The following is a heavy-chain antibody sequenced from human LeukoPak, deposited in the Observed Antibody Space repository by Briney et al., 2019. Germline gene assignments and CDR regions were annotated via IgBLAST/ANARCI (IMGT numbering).Heavy chain of an antibody. CDR1: GFTFGDYA. Sequence: GRSLSLSCIASGFTFGDYAMHWVRQAPGKGLEWVSGISWNSGSIVYTDSVKGRFTISRDNAKNSLYLQMNSLRTEDTAFYYCAKEIPQWELGGGFDYWGQGTLVTVSS. V-gene: IGHV3-9*01. J-gene: IGHJ4*02. CDR3: AKEIPQWELGGGFDY. CDR2: ISWNSGSI. D-gene: IGHD1-26*01.